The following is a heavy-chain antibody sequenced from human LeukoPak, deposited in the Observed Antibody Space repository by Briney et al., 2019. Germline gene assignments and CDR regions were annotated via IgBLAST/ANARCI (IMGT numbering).Heavy chain of an antibody. CDR2: INPSGGST. J-gene: IGHJ5*02. CDR3: ASEGDYDILTGPPLRWFDP. Sequence: ASVKVSCKASGYTFTSYYMHWVRQAPGQGLEWMGIINPSGGSTSYAQKFQGRVTITADESTSTAYMELSSLRSEDTAVYYCASEGDYDILTGPPLRWFDPWGQGTLVTVSS. D-gene: IGHD3-9*01. CDR1: GYTFTSYY. V-gene: IGHV1-46*01.